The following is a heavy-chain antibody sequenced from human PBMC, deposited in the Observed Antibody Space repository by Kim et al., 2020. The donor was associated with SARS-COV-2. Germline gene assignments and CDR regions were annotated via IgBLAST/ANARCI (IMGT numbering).Heavy chain of an antibody. CDR2: IWYDGSNK. D-gene: IGHD6-13*01. Sequence: GGSLRLSCAASGFTFSNYGMHWVRQAPGKRLEWVAVIWYDGSNKYYADSVEGRFTISRDNSKNTLYLQMNSLRAEDTAVYYCTRGYSSSWYDYWGQETLVTASS. V-gene: IGHV3-33*01. CDR1: GFTFSNYG. CDR3: TRGYSSSWYDY. J-gene: IGHJ4*02.